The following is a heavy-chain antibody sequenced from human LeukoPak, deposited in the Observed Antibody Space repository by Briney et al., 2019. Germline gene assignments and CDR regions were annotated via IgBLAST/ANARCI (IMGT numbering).Heavy chain of an antibody. V-gene: IGHV1-2*04. J-gene: IGHJ5*02. CDR2: INPNSGGT. Sequence: ASVKVSCKASGYTFTGYYMHWVRQAPGQGLEWMGWINPNSGGTNYAQKFQGWVTMTRDTSISTAYMELSRLRSDDTAVYYCARGKKMATTGRSWFDPWGQGTLVTVSS. CDR3: ARGKKMATTGRSWFDP. CDR1: GYTFTGYY. D-gene: IGHD5-24*01.